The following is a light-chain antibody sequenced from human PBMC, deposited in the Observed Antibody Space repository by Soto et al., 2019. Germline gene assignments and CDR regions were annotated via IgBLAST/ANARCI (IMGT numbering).Light chain of an antibody. V-gene: IGKV1-39*01. Sequence: DIQMTQSPSSLSASVGDRVTITCRARQSISSYLNWYQQKPGKAPKLLIYAAASLQSGGPSRFSGSGSGTDFTLTISSLQPEYFATYYCQQSYSTPRCTFGQGTKLEIK. CDR1: QSISSY. J-gene: IGKJ2*02. CDR3: QQSYSTPRCT. CDR2: AAA.